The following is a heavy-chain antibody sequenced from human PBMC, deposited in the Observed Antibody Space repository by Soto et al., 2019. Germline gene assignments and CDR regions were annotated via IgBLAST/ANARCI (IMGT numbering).Heavy chain of an antibody. CDR1: GFIFSSYP. CDR3: AKITLEWLLSPRDPLDY. CDR2: IGGSSDRT. Sequence: EVQVLESGGGLVQPGKSLRLSCAASGFIFSSYPMSWVRQAPGKGLEWVSGIGGSSDRTYYAESVKGRFTISRDNSRNTLYLQMNSLRAEDTAVYYCAKITLEWLLSPRDPLDYWGQGTLVTVSS. J-gene: IGHJ4*02. V-gene: IGHV3-23*01. D-gene: IGHD3-3*01.